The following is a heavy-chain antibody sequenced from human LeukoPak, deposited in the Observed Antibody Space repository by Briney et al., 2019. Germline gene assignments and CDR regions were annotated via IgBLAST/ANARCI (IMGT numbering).Heavy chain of an antibody. Sequence: GGSLRLSCAASGFTFSSYGMHWVRQAPGKGLEWVAFIRYDGSNKYYADSVKGRFTISRDNSKNTLYLQMNSLRAEDTAVYYCARDLRGSGWHGDWYFDLWGRGTLVTVSS. CDR2: IRYDGSNK. V-gene: IGHV3-30*02. J-gene: IGHJ2*01. CDR1: GFTFSSYG. D-gene: IGHD6-19*01. CDR3: ARDLRGSGWHGDWYFDL.